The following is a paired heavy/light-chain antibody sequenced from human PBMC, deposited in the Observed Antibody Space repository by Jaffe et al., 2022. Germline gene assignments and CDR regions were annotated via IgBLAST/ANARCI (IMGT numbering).Light chain of an antibody. Sequence: QSVLTQPPSVSAAPGQKVTISCSGSSSNIGNNYISWYQQLPGTAPKLLIYENNKRPSGIPDRFSGSKSGSSATLGITGLQTGDEADYYCGTWDSSLSVWVFGGGTKLTVL. J-gene: IGLJ3*02. CDR1: SSNIGNNY. V-gene: IGLV1-51*02. CDR2: ENN. CDR3: GTWDSSLSVWV.
Heavy chain of an antibody. CDR3: AKVAGLRPGSGLSYYYYMDV. Sequence: EVQLLESGGGLVQPGGSLRLSCAASGFTFSSYAMRWVRQAPGKGLEWVSSIGGSTGNTYYTDSVKGRFTISRDNSKNTLYLQMNSLRAEDTAVYYCAKVAGLRPGSGLSYYYYMDVWGKGTTVTVSS. CDR2: IGGSTGNT. J-gene: IGHJ6*03. CDR1: GFTFSSYA. D-gene: IGHD6-19*01. V-gene: IGHV3-23*01.